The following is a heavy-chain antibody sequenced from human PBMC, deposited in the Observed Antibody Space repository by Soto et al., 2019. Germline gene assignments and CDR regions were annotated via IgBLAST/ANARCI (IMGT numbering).Heavy chain of an antibody. J-gene: IGHJ4*02. D-gene: IGHD3-10*01. CDR2: ITWNSGSI. V-gene: IGHV3-9*01. Sequence: GGSLRLSCAASGFTFDDYAMHWVRQAPGKGLEWVSGITWNSGSIGYADSVKGRFTISRDNAKNSLYLQMNSLRPEDTALYYCAKVVMVRGVKYFDYWGQGTLVTVSS. CDR1: GFTFDDYA. CDR3: AKVVMVRGVKYFDY.